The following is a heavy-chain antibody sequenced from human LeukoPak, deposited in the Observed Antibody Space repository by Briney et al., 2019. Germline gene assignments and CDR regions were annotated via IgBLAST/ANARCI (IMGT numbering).Heavy chain of an antibody. CDR3: ARVGCSSTSCYHNWFDP. CDR1: GFTFSSYG. D-gene: IGHD2-2*01. V-gene: IGHV3-30*03. CDR2: ISYDGSNK. Sequence: GGSLRLSCAASGFTFSSYGMHWVRQAPGKGLEWVAVISYDGSNKYYADSVKGRFTISRDNSKNTLYLQMNSLRAEDTAVYYCARVGCSSTSCYHNWFDPWGQGTLVTVSS. J-gene: IGHJ5*02.